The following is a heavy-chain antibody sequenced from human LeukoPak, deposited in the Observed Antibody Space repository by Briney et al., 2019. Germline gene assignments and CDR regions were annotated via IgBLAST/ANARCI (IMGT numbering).Heavy chain of an antibody. D-gene: IGHD5-12*01. Sequence: GGSLRLSCAASGFTFGNYGIHWVRQAPGKGLEWVAVVSYDGGDKNYADSVKGRFTISRDNSQNTVNVQMNSLRIEDTAVYYCARTPDATTTLPYWGQGTRVTVSS. CDR3: ARTPDATTTLPY. J-gene: IGHJ4*02. CDR1: GFTFGNYG. CDR2: VSYDGGDK. V-gene: IGHV3-30-3*01.